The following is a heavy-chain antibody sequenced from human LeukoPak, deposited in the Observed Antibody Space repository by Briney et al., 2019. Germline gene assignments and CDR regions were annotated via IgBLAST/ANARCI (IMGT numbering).Heavy chain of an antibody. J-gene: IGHJ3*02. D-gene: IGHD5-12*01. CDR1: GFTFSSYA. V-gene: IGHV3-23*01. CDR2: ISGSGGSI. Sequence: PGGSLRLSCAASGFTFSSYAMSWVRQAPGKGLEWVSAISGSGGSIYYADSVKGRFTISRDNSKNTLYLQMNSLRDDDTAVYYCAKHFEVATIMSAFDIWGQGTMVTVSS. CDR3: AKHFEVATIMSAFDI.